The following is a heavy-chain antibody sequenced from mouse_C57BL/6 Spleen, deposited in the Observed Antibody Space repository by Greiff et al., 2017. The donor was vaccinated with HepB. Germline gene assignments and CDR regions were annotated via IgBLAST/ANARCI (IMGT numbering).Heavy chain of an antibody. D-gene: IGHD2-4*01. V-gene: IGHV1-74*01. CDR3: AIPAYDYGDPLAY. Sequence: VQLQQPGAELVKPGASVKVSCKASGYTFTSYWMHWVKQRPGQGLEWIGRIHPSDSDTNYNQKFKGKATLTGDKSSSTAYMQLSSLTSEDSAVYYCAIPAYDYGDPLAYWGQGTLVTVSA. J-gene: IGHJ3*01. CDR1: GYTFTSYW. CDR2: IHPSDSDT.